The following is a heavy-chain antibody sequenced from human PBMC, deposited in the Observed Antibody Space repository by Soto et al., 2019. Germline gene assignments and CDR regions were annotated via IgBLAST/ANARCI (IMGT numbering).Heavy chain of an antibody. D-gene: IGHD3-22*01. V-gene: IGHV1-8*01. J-gene: IGHJ5*02. CDR3: ARVDYYDSSGYYSWFDP. Sequence: ASVKVSCKASGYTFTSYDINWVRQATGQGLEWMGWMNPNSGNTGYAQKFQGRVTMTRNTSISTAYMELSSLRSEDTAVYYCARVDYYDSSGYYSWFDPWGQGTLVNVSS. CDR1: GYTFTSYD. CDR2: MNPNSGNT.